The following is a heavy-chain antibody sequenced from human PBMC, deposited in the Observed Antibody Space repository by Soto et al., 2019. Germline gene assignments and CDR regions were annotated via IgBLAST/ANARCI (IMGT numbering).Heavy chain of an antibody. CDR3: ARWSAIVGGAEALDV. CDR2: LSAYNGDT. D-gene: IGHD1-26*01. V-gene: IGHV1-18*01. CDR1: GYTFINYG. J-gene: IGHJ3*01. Sequence: QVQLVQSGAEVKKPGASVRVSCKTSGYTFINYGITWERQAPGQGLEWMGWLSAYNGDTSSSEKLQDRFTMTTDTPTNTVYMDLRCLTSDDTAVYYCARWSAIVGGAEALDVWGQGTMVIVSS.